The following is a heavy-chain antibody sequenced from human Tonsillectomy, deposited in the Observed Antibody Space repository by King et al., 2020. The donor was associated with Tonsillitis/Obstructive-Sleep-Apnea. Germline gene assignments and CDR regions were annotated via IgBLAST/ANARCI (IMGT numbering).Heavy chain of an antibody. D-gene: IGHD5-24*01. J-gene: IGHJ4*02. Sequence: VQLVESGGGVVQPGRSLRLSCAASGFTFSSYAMHWVRQAPGKGLEWVAVISYDGSNKYYADSVKGRFTISRDNSKNTLYLQMNSLRAEDTAVYYCARSTGRWLQSRPLDSWGQGTLVTVSS. CDR2: ISYDGSNK. CDR1: GFTFSSYA. V-gene: IGHV3-30*04. CDR3: ARSTGRWLQSRPLDS.